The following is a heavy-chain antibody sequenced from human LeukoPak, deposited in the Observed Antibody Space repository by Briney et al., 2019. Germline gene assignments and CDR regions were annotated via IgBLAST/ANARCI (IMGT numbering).Heavy chain of an antibody. CDR1: GFTFSSYA. Sequence: GGSLRLSCAASGFTFSSYAMSWVRQAPGKGLEWVSAISGSGGSTYYADSVKGRFTISRDNSKNTLYLQMNSLRAEDTAVYYCASQKLPLDAFDIWGQGTMVTVSS. D-gene: IGHD1-26*01. CDR3: ASQKLPLDAFDI. V-gene: IGHV3-23*01. J-gene: IGHJ3*02. CDR2: ISGSGGST.